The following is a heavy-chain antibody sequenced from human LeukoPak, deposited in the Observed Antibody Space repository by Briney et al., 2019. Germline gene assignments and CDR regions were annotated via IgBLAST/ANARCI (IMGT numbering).Heavy chain of an antibody. Sequence: SETLCLTCTVSGGSIRSSSYYWGWIRQPPGKGLEWIGSIYYSGSTYYNASLKSRGTISVDTSKNQFSLKLNSVTAADTAVYFCARQVVAVAGTGYFDYWGQGTLVTVSS. J-gene: IGHJ4*02. CDR2: IYYSGST. CDR3: ARQVVAVAGTGYFDY. CDR1: GGSIRSSSYY. D-gene: IGHD6-19*01. V-gene: IGHV4-39*01.